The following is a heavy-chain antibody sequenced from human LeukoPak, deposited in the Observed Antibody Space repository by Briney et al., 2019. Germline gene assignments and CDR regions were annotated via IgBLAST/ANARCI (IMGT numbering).Heavy chain of an antibody. CDR3: AKTSQGHPPYYCSMDV. CDR1: GFTFSSYA. CDR2: IGGSGTST. J-gene: IGHJ6*02. V-gene: IGHV3-23*01. Sequence: PGGSLRLSCAASGFTFSSYAMIWVRQAPGKGLEWVSAIGGSGTSTFYADSVKGRFTISRDNSKNTLYLQMNSLRAEGTAVYYCAKTSQGHPPYYCSMDVWGQGTTVTVSS.